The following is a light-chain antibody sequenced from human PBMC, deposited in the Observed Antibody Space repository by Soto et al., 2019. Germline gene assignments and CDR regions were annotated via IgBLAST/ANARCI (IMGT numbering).Light chain of an antibody. Sequence: QSVLTQPASVSGSPGQSITISCTGTSSDVGAYNFVSWYQQFPGKAPKLMIYEVSNRPSGVSDRFSGSKSGNTASLIISGLQAEDEADYYCSSFVGGNTYVFGTGTKLTVL. CDR3: SSFVGGNTYV. CDR1: SSDVGAYNF. J-gene: IGLJ1*01. V-gene: IGLV2-14*01. CDR2: EVS.